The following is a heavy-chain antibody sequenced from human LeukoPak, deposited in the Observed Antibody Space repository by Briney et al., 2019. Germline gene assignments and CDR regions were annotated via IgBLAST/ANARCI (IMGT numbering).Heavy chain of an antibody. CDR1: GYTFTSYG. CDR3: ARVVAAAGTHWFGP. V-gene: IGHV1-18*01. J-gene: IGHJ5*02. Sequence: GASVKVSCKASGYTFTSYGISWVRQAPGQGLEWMGWISAYNGNTNYAQKLQGRVTMTTDTSTSTAYMELRSLRSDATAVYYCARVVAAAGTHWFGPWGQGTLVTVSS. CDR2: ISAYNGNT. D-gene: IGHD6-13*01.